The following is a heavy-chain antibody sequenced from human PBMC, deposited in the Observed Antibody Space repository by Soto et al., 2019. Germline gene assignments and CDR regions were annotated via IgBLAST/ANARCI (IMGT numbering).Heavy chain of an antibody. D-gene: IGHD3-3*01. CDR2: ISGSGGST. CDR3: AKDPDPPSPVFFAFDI. CDR1: GFTFSSYA. Sequence: GGSLRLSCAASGFTFSSYAMSWVRQAPGKGLEWVSAISGSGGSTYYADSVKGRFTISRDNSKNTLYLQMNSLRAEDTAVYYCAKDPDPPSPVFFAFDIWGQGTMVTVSS. J-gene: IGHJ3*02. V-gene: IGHV3-23*01.